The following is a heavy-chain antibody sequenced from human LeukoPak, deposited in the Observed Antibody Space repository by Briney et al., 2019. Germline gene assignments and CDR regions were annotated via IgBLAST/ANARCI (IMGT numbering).Heavy chain of an antibody. CDR3: ARARYCSSTSCYHYYYYGMDV. V-gene: IGHV4-39*07. Sequence: SETLSLTCTVSGGSISSSSYYWGWIRQPPGKGLEWIGSIYYSGSTYYNPSLKSRVTISVDTSKNQFSLKLSSVTAADTAVYYCARARYCSSTSCYHYYYYGMDVWGQGTTVTVSS. D-gene: IGHD2-2*01. CDR2: IYYSGST. J-gene: IGHJ6*01. CDR1: GGSISSSSYY.